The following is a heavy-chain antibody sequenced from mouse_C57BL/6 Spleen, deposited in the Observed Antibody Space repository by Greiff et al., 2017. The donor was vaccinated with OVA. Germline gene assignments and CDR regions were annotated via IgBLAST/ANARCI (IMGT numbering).Heavy chain of an antibody. CDR2: INYDGSST. J-gene: IGHJ4*01. CDR1: GFTFSDYY. Sequence: VQLKESEGGLVQPGSSMKLSCTASGFTFSDYYMAWVRQVPEKGLEWVANINYDGSSTYYLDSLKSRFIISRDNAKNILYLQMSSLKSEDTATYYCARDRDYRGYAMDYWGQGTSVTVSS. D-gene: IGHD2-14*01. CDR3: ARDRDYRGYAMDY. V-gene: IGHV5-16*01.